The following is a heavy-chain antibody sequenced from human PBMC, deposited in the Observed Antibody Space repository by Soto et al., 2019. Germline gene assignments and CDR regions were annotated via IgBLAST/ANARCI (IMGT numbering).Heavy chain of an antibody. D-gene: IGHD2-15*01. CDR3: ARHKGYCSSTSCYGMDV. V-gene: IGHV5-51*01. Sequence: PGESLKISCEGSGYTVTTYWVAWVRQMPGKGLEWVGSIYPGDSDSRYNPSVQGQVTISADRSISTAYLQWNSLKASDTAMYFCARHKGYCSSTSCYGMDVWGQGTTVTVSS. CDR1: GYTVTTYW. CDR2: IYPGDSDS. J-gene: IGHJ6*02.